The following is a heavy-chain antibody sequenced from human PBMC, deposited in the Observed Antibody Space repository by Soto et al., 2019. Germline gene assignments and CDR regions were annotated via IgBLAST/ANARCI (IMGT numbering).Heavy chain of an antibody. CDR1: GFSFSSYA. CDR3: AKDRNYPRDQFHY. J-gene: IGHJ4*02. Sequence: GGSLRLSCVASGFSFSSYAMSWVRQAPGEGLEWVSAISANGQGIYYADSVRGRFTISRDNSKNTIFLHMDSLRAEDTAVYYCAKDRNYPRDQFHYWGQGTLVTVSS. D-gene: IGHD1-7*01. V-gene: IGHV3-23*01. CDR2: ISANGQGI.